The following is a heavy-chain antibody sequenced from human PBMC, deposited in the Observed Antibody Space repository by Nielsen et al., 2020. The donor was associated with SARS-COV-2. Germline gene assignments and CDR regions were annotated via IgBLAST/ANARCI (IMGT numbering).Heavy chain of an antibody. Sequence: SLKISCAASGFTFDDYAMHWVRQAPGKGLEWVSGISWNSGSISYADSVKGRFTISRDNAKNSLYLQMNSLRAEDTALYYCAKDMGYSSDLHGMDVWGQGTTVTVSS. CDR2: ISWNSGSI. CDR1: GFTFDDYA. CDR3: AKDMGYSSDLHGMDV. J-gene: IGHJ6*02. D-gene: IGHD5-18*01. V-gene: IGHV3-9*01.